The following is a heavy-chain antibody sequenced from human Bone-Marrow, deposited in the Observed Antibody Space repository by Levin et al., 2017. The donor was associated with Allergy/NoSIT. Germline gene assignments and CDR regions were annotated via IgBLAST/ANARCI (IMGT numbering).Heavy chain of an antibody. CDR1: GGSISGVCYY. V-gene: IGHV4-31*03. Sequence: SETLSLTCTVSGGSISGVCYYCFWXXXHPGKGLEWIGCISYIGSTHYNPSLKSRVTISADTSDKQFSLKMSSVTAADTAVFYCARGTFHGASDAFDVWGQGTIVTVSS. J-gene: IGHJ3*01. CDR2: ISYIGST. CDR3: ARGTFHGASDAFDV. D-gene: IGHD1/OR15-1a*01.